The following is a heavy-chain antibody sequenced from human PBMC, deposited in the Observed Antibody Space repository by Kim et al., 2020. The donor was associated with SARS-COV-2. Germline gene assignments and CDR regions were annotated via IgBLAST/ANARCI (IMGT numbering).Heavy chain of an antibody. Sequence: ASVKVSCKVSGYTLTELSMHWVRQAPGKGLEWMGGFDPEDGETIYAQKFPGRVTMTEDTSTDTAYMELSSLRSEDTAVYYCATGIFHYYDSSGYYTFDYWGQGTLVTVSS. CDR2: FDPEDGET. CDR3: ATGIFHYYDSSGYYTFDY. D-gene: IGHD3-22*01. V-gene: IGHV1-24*01. J-gene: IGHJ4*02. CDR1: GYTLTELS.